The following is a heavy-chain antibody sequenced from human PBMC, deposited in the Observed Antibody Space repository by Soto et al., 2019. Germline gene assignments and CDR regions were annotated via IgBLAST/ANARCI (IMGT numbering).Heavy chain of an antibody. Sequence: GGSLILSCAASGFTFSSYGMHWVRQAPGKGLEWVAVISYGGSNKYYADSVKGRFTISRDNSKNTLYLQMNSLRAEDTAVYYCAKEGQDIVVVPAAMADYYYGMDVWGQGTTVTVSS. V-gene: IGHV3-30*18. CDR3: AKEGQDIVVVPAAMADYYYGMDV. J-gene: IGHJ6*02. CDR2: ISYGGSNK. CDR1: GFTFSSYG. D-gene: IGHD2-2*01.